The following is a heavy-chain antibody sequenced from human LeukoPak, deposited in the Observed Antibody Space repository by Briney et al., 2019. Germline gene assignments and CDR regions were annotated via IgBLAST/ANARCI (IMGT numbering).Heavy chain of an antibody. CDR1: GFTFSSYS. J-gene: IGHJ3*02. CDR3: ARDRYYYDSSGYYYRSTGAFDI. CDR2: ISSSSSYI. V-gene: IGHV3-21*01. Sequence: TGGSLRLSCAASGFTFSSYSMNWVRQAPGKGLEWVSSISSSSSYIYYADSVKGRFTISRDNAKNSLYLQMNSLRAEDTAVYYCARDRYYYDSSGYYYRSTGAFDIWGQGTMVTVSS. D-gene: IGHD3-22*01.